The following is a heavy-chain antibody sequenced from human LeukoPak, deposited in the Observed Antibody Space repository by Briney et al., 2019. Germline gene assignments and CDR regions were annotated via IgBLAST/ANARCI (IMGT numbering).Heavy chain of an antibody. V-gene: IGHV3-33*01. J-gene: IGHJ3*02. CDR2: TWYDGSNK. Sequence: GGSLRLSCAASGFTLSSHAMHWVRQAPGKGLEWVAVTWYDGSNKNYAESVKGRFTVSRDDSKNTVYLHMNNLRAEDAAVYYCARINRDAFDIWGQGTMVTVSS. CDR1: GFTLSSHA. CDR3: ARINRDAFDI.